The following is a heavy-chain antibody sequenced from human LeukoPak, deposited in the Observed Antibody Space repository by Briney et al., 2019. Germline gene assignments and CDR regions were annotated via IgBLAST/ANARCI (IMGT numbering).Heavy chain of an antibody. CDR2: INPNSGGT. D-gene: IGHD3-16*02. V-gene: IGHV1-2*02. CDR3: ARGRGLRLGELSFLNWFDP. CDR1: GYTFTGYY. J-gene: IGHJ5*02. Sequence: ASVKVSCEASGYTFTGYYMHWVRQAPGQGLEWMGWINPNSGGTNYAQKFQGRVTMTRDTSISTAYMELSRLRSDDTAVYYCARGRGLRLGELSFLNWFDPWGQGTLVTVSS.